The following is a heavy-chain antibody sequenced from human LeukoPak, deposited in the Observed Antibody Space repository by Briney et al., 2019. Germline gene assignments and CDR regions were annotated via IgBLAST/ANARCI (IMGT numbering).Heavy chain of an antibody. CDR1: GGSISSGSYY. V-gene: IGHV4-61*02. J-gene: IGHJ3*02. CDR3: ARDLGSSWLGHAFDI. CDR2: IYTSGST. D-gene: IGHD6-13*01. Sequence: SETLSLTCTVSGGSISSGSYYWSWIRQPAGKGLEWIGRIYTSGSTNYNPSLKSRVTISVDTSKNQFSLKLSSVTAADTAVYYCARDLGSSWLGHAFDIWGQGTMVTVSS.